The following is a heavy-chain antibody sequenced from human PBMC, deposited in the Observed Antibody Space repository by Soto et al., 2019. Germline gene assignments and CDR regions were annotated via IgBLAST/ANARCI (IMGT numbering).Heavy chain of an antibody. D-gene: IGHD3-22*01. V-gene: IGHV1-69*13. J-gene: IGHJ3*02. CDR2: IIPIFGTA. CDR3: ARAYYYDSSGYFPDAFDI. Sequence: WASVKVSCKASGGTFSSYAISWVRQAPGQGLEWMGGIIPIFGTANYAQKFQGRVTITADESTSTAYMELSSLRSEDTAVYYCARAYYYDSSGYFPDAFDIWGQGTMVTVSS. CDR1: GGTFSSYA.